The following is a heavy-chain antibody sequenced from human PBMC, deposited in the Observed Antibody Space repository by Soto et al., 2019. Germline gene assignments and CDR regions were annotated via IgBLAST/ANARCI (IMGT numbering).Heavy chain of an antibody. CDR3: ARQGFGQLHGLVDV. Sequence: WIWVRQPPGKGLEWIGDIYHSGSTNYNPSLKSRVTMSVDTSKNHFSLKVNSVTAADTALYYCARQGFGQLHGLVDVWGPGTTGTVS. J-gene: IGHJ6*02. CDR2: IYHSGST. D-gene: IGHD3-10*01. V-gene: IGHV4-4*02.